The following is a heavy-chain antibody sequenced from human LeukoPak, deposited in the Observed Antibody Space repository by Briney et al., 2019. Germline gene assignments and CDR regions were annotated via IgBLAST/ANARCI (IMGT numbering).Heavy chain of an antibody. CDR3: ARVPSSSWYDLIYYYYYMDV. Sequence: GASVKVSCKASGYTFTSYDINWVRQATGQGLEWMGWMNPNSGNTGYAQKFQGRVTMTRNTSISTAYMELSSLRSEDTAVYYCARVPSSSWYDLIYYYYYMDVWGKGTTVTVSS. CDR1: GYTFTSYD. V-gene: IGHV1-8*01. J-gene: IGHJ6*03. D-gene: IGHD6-13*01. CDR2: MNPNSGNT.